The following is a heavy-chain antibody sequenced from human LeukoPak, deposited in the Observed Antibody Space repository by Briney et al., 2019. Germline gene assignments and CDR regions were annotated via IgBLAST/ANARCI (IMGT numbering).Heavy chain of an antibody. CDR3: AKDIPPSPKGGNYFDC. V-gene: IGHV3-30*18. D-gene: IGHD2-21*01. J-gene: IGHJ4*02. CDR2: ISYDGSNK. CDR1: GFTFSSYG. Sequence: GGSLRLSCAASGFTFSSYGMHWVRQAPGKGLEWVAVISYDGSNKYYADSVKGRFTISRANSKNTLYLQMNSLRAEDTAVYYCAKDIPPSPKGGNYFDCWGQGTLVTVSS.